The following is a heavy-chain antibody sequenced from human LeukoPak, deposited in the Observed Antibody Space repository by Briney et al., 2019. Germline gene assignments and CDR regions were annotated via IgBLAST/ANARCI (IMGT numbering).Heavy chain of an antibody. Sequence: GGSLRLSCAASGFTFNNYAMNWVRQAPGKGLEGGSAISNTGRSTYYADSVKGRFTISRDNSNNTVVLQINSLRAEDTAVYYCPKXIEYSNSWTFDYWGQGTLVTVSS. D-gene: IGHD6-13*01. J-gene: IGHJ4*02. V-gene: IGHV3-23*01. CDR3: PKXIEYSNSWTFDY. CDR2: ISNTGRST. CDR1: GFTFNNYA.